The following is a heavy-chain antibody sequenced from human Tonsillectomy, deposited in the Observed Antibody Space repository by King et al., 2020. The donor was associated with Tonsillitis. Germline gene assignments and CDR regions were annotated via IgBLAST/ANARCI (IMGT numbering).Heavy chain of an antibody. Sequence: LQLVQSGAEVKKPGSSVTVSCQASGGTFSSYAISWVRQAPGQGLEWMGGIIPIFGTANYAQKFQGRVTITADKSTSTAYMELSSLRSEDTAVYYCARGDFWSGSNWFDPWGQGTLVTVSS. D-gene: IGHD3-3*01. J-gene: IGHJ5*02. V-gene: IGHV1-69*06. CDR3: ARGDFWSGSNWFDP. CDR2: IIPIFGTA. CDR1: GGTFSSYA.